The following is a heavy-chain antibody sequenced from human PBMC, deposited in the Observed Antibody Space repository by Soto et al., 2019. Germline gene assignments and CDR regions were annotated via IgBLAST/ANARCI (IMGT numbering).Heavy chain of an antibody. CDR3: ARDNGYGSGASCPDFDY. Sequence: QVQLVQSGAEVKKPGSSVKVSCKASGGTLSSYTFSWVRQAPGQGLEWMGRIIPNLGITNYAQKFQGRITIIVAKSTSTAYMELSSLRSADTAVYYCARDNGYGSGASCPDFDYWGQGSLVTVSS. V-gene: IGHV1-69*08. J-gene: IGHJ4*02. CDR2: IIPNLGIT. CDR1: GGTLSSYT. D-gene: IGHD2-15*01.